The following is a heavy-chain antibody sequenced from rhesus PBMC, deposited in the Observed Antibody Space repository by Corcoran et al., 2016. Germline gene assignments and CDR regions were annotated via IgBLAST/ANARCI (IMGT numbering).Heavy chain of an antibody. CDR2: NYGGSGNN. D-gene: IGHD3S6*01. J-gene: IGHJ4*01. Sequence: QVQLQESGPGVVKPSETLSLTCAVSGGSISGYYLWSWIRQPPGKGLEWIGYNYGGSGNNSYNPSLKSRVIISIDTSKNQYVLKLSSVTAADTDVYYCARGYYEDDYGYYYTPYYFDYWGQGVLVTVSS. V-gene: IGHV4-143*01. CDR1: GGSISGYYL. CDR3: ARGYYEDDYGYYYTPYYFDY.